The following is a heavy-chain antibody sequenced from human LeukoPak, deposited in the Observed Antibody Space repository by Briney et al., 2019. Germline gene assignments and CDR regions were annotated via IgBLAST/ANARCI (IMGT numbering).Heavy chain of an antibody. CDR1: GFTFSSYG. D-gene: IGHD6-19*01. J-gene: IGHJ4*02. CDR3: AKAENTLKLAAR. Sequence: GGSLRLSCAASGFTFSSYGMHWVRQGPGKGLEWVAVISSDGSNIYYADSVKGRFTISRDNSKNTLYLQMNSLGAGDTAVYYCAKAENTLKLAARWGQGTLVTVSS. CDR2: ISSDGSNI. V-gene: IGHV3-30*18.